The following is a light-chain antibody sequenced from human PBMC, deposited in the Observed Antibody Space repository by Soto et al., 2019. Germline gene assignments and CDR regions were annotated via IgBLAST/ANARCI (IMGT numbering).Light chain of an antibody. CDR1: SSNIGRNY. V-gene: IGLV1-47*01. CDR3: ATWDDSLGGPV. CDR2: RDN. J-gene: IGLJ2*01. Sequence: QLVLTQTPSVSGTPGQRVNISCSGSSSNIGRNYVYWYHQFPGTAPKLLIYRDNERPSGVPDRLSGSKSGTSASLAISGLRSGDEADYHCATWDDSLGGPVFGGGTKLTVL.